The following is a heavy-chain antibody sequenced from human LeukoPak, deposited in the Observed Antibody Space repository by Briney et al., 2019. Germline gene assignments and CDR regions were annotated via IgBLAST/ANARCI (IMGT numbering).Heavy chain of an antibody. D-gene: IGHD2-2*01. J-gene: IGHJ5*02. V-gene: IGHV1-2*02. CDR2: INPNSGGT. Sequence: ASVKVSCKASGSTFTGYYIHWARQAPGQGLEWMGWINPNSGGTNYAQKFQGRVTMTRDTSTSTVYMELSSLRSEDTAVYYCARDQDLCSSTSCSRGGWFDPWGQGTLVTVSS. CDR1: GSTFTGYY. CDR3: ARDQDLCSSTSCSRGGWFDP.